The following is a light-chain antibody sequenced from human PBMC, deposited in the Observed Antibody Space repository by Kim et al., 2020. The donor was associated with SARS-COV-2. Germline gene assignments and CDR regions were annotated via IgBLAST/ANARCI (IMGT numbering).Light chain of an antibody. CDR1: SSDIGSYNY. CDR2: DVT. V-gene: IGLV2-14*03. CDR3: SSYTSSTTWV. J-gene: IGLJ3*02. Sequence: GQSITISCTGTSSDIGSYNYVSWYQQHPDKAPKLMIYDVTNRPSGVSTRFSGSKSGNTASLTISGLQAEDEADYYCSSYTSSTTWVFGGGTQLTVL.